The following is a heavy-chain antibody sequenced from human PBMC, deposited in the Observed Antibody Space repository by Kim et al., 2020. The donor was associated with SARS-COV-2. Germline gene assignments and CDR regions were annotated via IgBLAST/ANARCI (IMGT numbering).Heavy chain of an antibody. V-gene: IGHV4-34*01. Sequence: NHSGTTNYNPSLKSRVTISVDTSKNQFSLNLRSVTAADTAVYYCARWTAIWGQGTLVTVSS. D-gene: IGHD2-21*02. CDR2: NHSGTT. J-gene: IGHJ4*02. CDR3: ARWTAI.